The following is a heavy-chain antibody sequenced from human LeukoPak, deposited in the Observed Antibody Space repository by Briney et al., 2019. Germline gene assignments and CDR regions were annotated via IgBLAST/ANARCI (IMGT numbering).Heavy chain of an antibody. CDR2: IIPIFGTA. J-gene: IGHJ5*02. V-gene: IGHV1-69*13. Sequence: GASVKVSCKASGGTFSSYAISWVRQAPGQGLEWMGGIIPIFGTANYAQKFQGRVTITADESTSTAYMELSSLRSEDTAVYYCARSLSRVGTIFGVVNENWFDPWGQGTLVTVSS. CDR1: GGTFSSYA. D-gene: IGHD3-3*01. CDR3: ARSLSRVGTIFGVVNENWFDP.